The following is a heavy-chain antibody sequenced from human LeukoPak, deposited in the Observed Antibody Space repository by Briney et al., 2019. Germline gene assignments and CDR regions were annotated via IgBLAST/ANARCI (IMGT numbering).Heavy chain of an antibody. Sequence: ASVKVSCKASGYTFTSYGISWVRQAPGQGLEWMGWISAYNGNTNYAQKLQGRVTMTTDTSTGTAYMELRSLRSDDTAVYYCVRGEDYYDSSGYYSLRFDYWGQGTLVTVSS. V-gene: IGHV1-18*01. CDR3: VRGEDYYDSSGYYSLRFDY. CDR2: ISAYNGNT. CDR1: GYTFTSYG. J-gene: IGHJ4*02. D-gene: IGHD3-22*01.